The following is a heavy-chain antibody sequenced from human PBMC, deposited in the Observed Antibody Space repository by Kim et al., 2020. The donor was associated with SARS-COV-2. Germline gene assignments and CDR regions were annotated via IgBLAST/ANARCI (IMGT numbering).Heavy chain of an antibody. Sequence: GESLKISCKGSGYSFTSYWIGWVRQMPGKGLEWMGIIYPGDSDTRYSPSFQGQVTISADKSISTAYLQWSSLKASDTAMYYCARHDRIIDFLAYDSSGYYPDYWGQGTLVTVSS. CDR1: GYSFTSYW. V-gene: IGHV5-51*01. D-gene: IGHD3-22*01. CDR2: IYPGDSDT. CDR3: ARHDRIIDFLAYDSSGYYPDY. J-gene: IGHJ4*02.